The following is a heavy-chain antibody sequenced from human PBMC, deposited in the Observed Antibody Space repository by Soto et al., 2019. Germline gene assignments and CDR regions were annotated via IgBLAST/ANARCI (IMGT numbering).Heavy chain of an antibody. CDR2: IHYTGST. CDR3: ARVVVVAATPSWFDP. Sequence: SETLSLTCTVSGGSISSGAYFWSWIRQSPGKGLEWIGYIHYTGSTYYNPSLKSRVTLSVDTSKDQFSLKLTSVTAADTAVYYCARVVVVAATPSWFDPWGQGTLVTVPQ. CDR1: GGSISSGAYF. J-gene: IGHJ5*02. D-gene: IGHD2-15*01. V-gene: IGHV4-30-4*01.